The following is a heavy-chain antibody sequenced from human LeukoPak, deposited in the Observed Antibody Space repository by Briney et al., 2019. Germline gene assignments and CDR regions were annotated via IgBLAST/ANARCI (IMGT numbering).Heavy chain of an antibody. CDR2: MSYSGIT. V-gene: IGHV4-39*01. D-gene: IGHD6-13*01. CDR3: ARRIVTAGGWFDS. J-gene: IGHJ5*01. CDR1: GGSISSSSYH. Sequence: PSETLSLTCTVSGGSISSSSYHWGWIRQPPGKGLEWIGTMSYSGITYYNPALMSRVTMSVDTSKNQFSLKLSSVTAADTAVYYCARRIVTAGGWFDSWGQGTLVTVSS.